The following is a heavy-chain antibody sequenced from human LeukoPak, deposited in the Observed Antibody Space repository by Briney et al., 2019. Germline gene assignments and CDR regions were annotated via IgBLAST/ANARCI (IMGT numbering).Heavy chain of an antibody. CDR2: ISSSGSTI. D-gene: IGHD5-18*01. Sequence: GGSLRLSCAASGFTFSSYEMNWVRQALGKGLELVSYISSSGSTIYYADSVKGRFTISRDNAKNSLYLQMNSLRAEDTAVYYCARDTYMVTWFDYWGQGTLVTVSS. CDR3: ARDTYMVTWFDY. CDR1: GFTFSSYE. V-gene: IGHV3-48*03. J-gene: IGHJ4*02.